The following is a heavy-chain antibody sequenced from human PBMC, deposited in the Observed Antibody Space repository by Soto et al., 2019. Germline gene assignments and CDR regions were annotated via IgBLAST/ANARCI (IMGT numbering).Heavy chain of an antibody. CDR3: AKAPSGAAAGSSRYYYYGMDV. V-gene: IGHV3-23*01. J-gene: IGHJ6*02. D-gene: IGHD6-13*01. CDR1: AFTFSIYA. Sequence: GGSLRLSCAGSAFTFSIYAKSSVRQAPGQGLEWVSGISGSGDSTYYADSVKGRFTISRDNSKNTLFLQMNSLRAEDTAVYYCAKAPSGAAAGSSRYYYYGMDVWGQGTTVTVSS. CDR2: ISGSGDST.